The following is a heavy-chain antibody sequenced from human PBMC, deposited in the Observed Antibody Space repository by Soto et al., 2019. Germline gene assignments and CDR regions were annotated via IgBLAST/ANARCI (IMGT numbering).Heavy chain of an antibody. Sequence: QPGGSLRLSCAASGFTFSNYAMNWVRQAPGKGLEWISSVSYNGGGTYYADTVKGRFTISRDNSKNTLYLQMNNLRAEDSAIYYCAKDESGSGSNHNPLDSWGQGTLVTVSS. V-gene: IGHV3-23*01. CDR1: GFTFSNYA. CDR2: VSYNGGGT. J-gene: IGHJ4*02. CDR3: AKDESGSGSNHNPLDS. D-gene: IGHD3-10*01.